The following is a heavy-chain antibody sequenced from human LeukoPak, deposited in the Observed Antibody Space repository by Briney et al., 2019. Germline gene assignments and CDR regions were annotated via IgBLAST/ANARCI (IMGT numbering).Heavy chain of an antibody. CDR1: GGSISSYY. CDR2: IYYSGST. J-gene: IGHJ5*02. Sequence: PSETLSLTCTVSGGSISSYYWSWIRQPPGKGLEWIGYIYYSGSTNYNPSLKSRVTISVDTSKNQFSLKLSSVTAADTAVYYCARCRVPEYQLLRSWGGGYWFDPWGQGTLVTVSS. D-gene: IGHD2-2*01. V-gene: IGHV4-59*08. CDR3: ARCRVPEYQLLRSWGGGYWFDP.